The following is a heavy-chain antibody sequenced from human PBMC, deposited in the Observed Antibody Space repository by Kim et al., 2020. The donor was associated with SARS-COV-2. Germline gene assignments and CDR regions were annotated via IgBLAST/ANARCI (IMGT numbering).Heavy chain of an antibody. J-gene: IGHJ4*02. CDR1: GFTFSNYD. V-gene: IGHV3-13*01. Sequence: GGSLRLSCAASGFTFSNYDMHWVRQPTGKGLEWVSGIGTAGDTYYEGSVKGRFTISRENVKNSLYLQMNSLRAGDTAVYYCARLFKEYSGYPFYFDYWGQGALVAVS. D-gene: IGHD5-12*01. CDR3: ARLFKEYSGYPFYFDY. CDR2: IGTAGDT.